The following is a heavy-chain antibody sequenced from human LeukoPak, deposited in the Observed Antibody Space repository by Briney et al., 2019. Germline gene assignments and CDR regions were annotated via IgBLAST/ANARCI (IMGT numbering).Heavy chain of an antibody. Sequence: SETLSLTCTVSGGSISSYYWSWIRQPPGKGLEWIGNIYYSGSSNDNPSLKSRVTISLDTSKNQFPLKLSSVTAADTAVYYCAREGYSHGGNSGGGYGMDVWGQGTTVTVSS. CDR1: GGSISSYY. D-gene: IGHD4-23*01. CDR3: AREGYSHGGNSGGGYGMDV. CDR2: IYYSGSS. J-gene: IGHJ6*02. V-gene: IGHV4-59*01.